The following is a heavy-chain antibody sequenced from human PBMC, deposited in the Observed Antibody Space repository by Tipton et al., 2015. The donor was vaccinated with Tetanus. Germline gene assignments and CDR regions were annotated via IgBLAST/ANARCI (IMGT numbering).Heavy chain of an antibody. D-gene: IGHD5-24*01. Sequence: SLRLSCAASEFTFSSYWMHWVRQAPGKGLVWVSRISPDGRSTSNADSVKGRFTISRDNAKNTLYVQMNSLRAEDTGVYYCARGRDDFHGSFDYWGQGALVPVSS. CDR2: ISPDGRST. V-gene: IGHV3-74*01. CDR3: ARGRDDFHGSFDY. CDR1: EFTFSSYW. J-gene: IGHJ4*02.